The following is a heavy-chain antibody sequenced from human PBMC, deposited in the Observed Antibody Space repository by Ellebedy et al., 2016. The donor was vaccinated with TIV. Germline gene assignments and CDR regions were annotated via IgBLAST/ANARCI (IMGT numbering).Heavy chain of an antibody. D-gene: IGHD6-13*01. Sequence: SQTLSLTCAISGDSVSGNSAAWIWLRQSPSRGLEWLGRTYYRSKWFNDYAVSVKRRITINPDTSKNQFSLQLGSVTPEDTAVYYCASSNSSWYAFDIWGQGTMVTVSS. J-gene: IGHJ3*02. V-gene: IGHV6-1*01. CDR2: TYYRSKWFN. CDR1: GDSVSGNSAA. CDR3: ASSNSSWYAFDI.